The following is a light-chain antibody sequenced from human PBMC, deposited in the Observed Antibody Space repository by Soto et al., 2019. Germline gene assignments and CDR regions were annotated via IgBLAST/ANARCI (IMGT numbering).Light chain of an antibody. Sequence: QSVLTQPRSVSGSPGQSVTISCTGPSSDVGGYNYVSWNRHHPGKAPQVMIYDVTKRPSGVPDRFSGSKSGNTASLTISGLQADHEADYYCCAYAGRFVFGTGTKLTVL. CDR2: DVT. J-gene: IGLJ1*01. CDR3: CAYAGRFV. V-gene: IGLV2-11*01. CDR1: SSDVGGYNY.